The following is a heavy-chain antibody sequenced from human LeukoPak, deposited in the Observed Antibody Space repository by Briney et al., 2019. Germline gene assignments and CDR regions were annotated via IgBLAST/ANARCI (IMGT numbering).Heavy chain of an antibody. J-gene: IGHJ5*02. CDR1: GFTFSSYA. D-gene: IGHD2-2*01. CDR3: AKGGRDDIVVVPAAIRNWFDP. V-gene: IGHV3-23*01. CDR2: ISGSGGRT. Sequence: GGSLRLSCAAYGFTFSSYAMSWVRQAPGKGLKWVSAISGSGGRTYYADSVKGRFTISRDNSKNTLYLQMNSLRAEDTAVYYCAKGGRDDIVVVPAAIRNWFDPWGQGTLVTVSS.